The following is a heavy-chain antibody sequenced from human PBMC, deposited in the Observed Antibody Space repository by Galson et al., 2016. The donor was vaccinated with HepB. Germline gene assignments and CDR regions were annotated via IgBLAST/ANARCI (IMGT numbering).Heavy chain of an antibody. CDR3: ARFIASPWNDYYYYGMDV. CDR2: ISSSSDYI. Sequence: SLRLSCAASGFTFTSYSMNWVRQAPGKGLEWVSSISSSSDYIYYSDSVKGRFTISRDNSKNTLYLQMNSLRAEDTAVYYCARFIASPWNDYYYYGMDVWGKGTTVTVSS. D-gene: IGHD1-1*01. CDR1: GFTFTSYS. J-gene: IGHJ6*04. V-gene: IGHV3-21*01.